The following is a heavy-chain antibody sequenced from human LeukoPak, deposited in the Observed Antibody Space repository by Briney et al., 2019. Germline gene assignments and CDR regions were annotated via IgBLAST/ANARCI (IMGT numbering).Heavy chain of an antibody. V-gene: IGHV4-39*01. Sequence: PSETLSLTCTVSGGSISSSSYYWGWIRQPPGKGLEWIGSIYYSGSTYYNPSLKSRVTIFVDTSKNQFSLKLSSVTAADTAVYYCARRCSSTSCSDYWGQGTLVTVSS. J-gene: IGHJ4*02. CDR1: GGSISSSSYY. D-gene: IGHD2-2*01. CDR2: IYYSGST. CDR3: ARRCSSTSCSDY.